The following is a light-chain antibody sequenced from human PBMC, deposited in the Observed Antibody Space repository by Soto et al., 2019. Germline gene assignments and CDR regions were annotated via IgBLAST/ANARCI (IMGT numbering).Light chain of an antibody. J-gene: IGLJ2*01. CDR3: SSYARSNSLV. CDR2: EVS. CDR1: SSDVGGYDY. V-gene: IGLV2-14*01. Sequence: QSALTQPASVSGSPGQSITIPCTGTSSDVGGYDYVSWYQQHPDKAPKLMIYEVSNRPSGVSHRFSGSKSGNTASLTISGLQAEDEADYYCSSYARSNSLVFGGGTKLTVL.